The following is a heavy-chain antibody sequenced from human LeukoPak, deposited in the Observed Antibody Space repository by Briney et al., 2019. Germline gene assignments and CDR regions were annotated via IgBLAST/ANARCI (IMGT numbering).Heavy chain of an antibody. D-gene: IGHD6-13*01. J-gene: IGHJ4*02. V-gene: IGHV3-11*01. CDR2: ISSSGSTT. CDR3: ARDAGYSSSQFDY. CDR1: GFTFSDYY. Sequence: GGSLRLSCAASGFTFSDYYMSWIRQAPGKGLEWVSYISSSGSTTYYADSVKGRFTISRDNAKNSLYLQMNSLRAEDTAVYYCARDAGYSSSQFDYWGQGTLVTVSS.